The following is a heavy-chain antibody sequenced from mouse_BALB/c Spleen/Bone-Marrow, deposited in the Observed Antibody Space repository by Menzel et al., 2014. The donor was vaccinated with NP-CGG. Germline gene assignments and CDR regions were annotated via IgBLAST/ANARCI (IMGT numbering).Heavy chain of an antibody. CDR2: INSNGGST. D-gene: IGHD2-14*01. CDR3: ARQGYPYFDY. J-gene: IGHJ2*01. CDR1: GFTFSSYY. V-gene: IGHV5-6-2*01. Sequence: DVKLVESGGGLVKLGGSLKLSCAASGFTFSSYYMSWVRQTPEKRLELVAAINSNGGSTYYPDTVKGRFTISRDNAKNTLYLQMSRLKSEDTALYYCARQGYPYFDYWGQGTTPTVSS.